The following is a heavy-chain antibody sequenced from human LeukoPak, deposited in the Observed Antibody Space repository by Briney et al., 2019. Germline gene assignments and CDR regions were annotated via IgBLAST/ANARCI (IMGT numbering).Heavy chain of an antibody. J-gene: IGHJ4*02. CDR2: ISGSGGST. V-gene: IGHV3-23*01. CDR1: GFSLSSYA. Sequence: PPGGSLRLSCTVSGFSLSSYAMSWVRQAPGKGLEWVSAISGSGGSTYYADSVKGRFTISRDNSKNTLYLHMKSLRAEDTAVYYCAKGSGWLLPQYFDFWGQGTLVTVSS. D-gene: IGHD2-21*01. CDR3: AKGSGWLLPQYFDF.